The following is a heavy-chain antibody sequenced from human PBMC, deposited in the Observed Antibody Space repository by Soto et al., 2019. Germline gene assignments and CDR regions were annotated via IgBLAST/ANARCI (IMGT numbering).Heavy chain of an antibody. D-gene: IGHD3-10*01. CDR1: GYRFYMYG. V-gene: IGHV1-18*01. J-gene: IGHJ5*02. CDR3: ARDPHKFWSSYFFGP. CDR2: ISAYNGQT. Sequence: GASVKVSCKASGYRFYMYGINWVRQAPGQRLEWMGWISAYNGQTDYAQNFQGRVTLATGTSTNTAYMELRNLTSDDTAVYYCARDPHKFWSSYFFGPWGPGTVVTVS.